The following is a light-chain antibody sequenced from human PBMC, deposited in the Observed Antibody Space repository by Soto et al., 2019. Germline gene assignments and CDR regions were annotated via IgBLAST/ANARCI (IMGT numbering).Light chain of an antibody. CDR2: DAS. CDR1: QGIRID. CDR3: QHYNSYSEA. Sequence: DIQMTQSPSSLSASVGDRVTITCRASQGIRIDLGWYQQKPGKAPKRLIYDASNLQSGVPSRFSGSGSGTEFTLTISSLQPDDFATYYCQHYNSYSEAFGQGTKVDIK. J-gene: IGKJ1*01. V-gene: IGKV1-17*01.